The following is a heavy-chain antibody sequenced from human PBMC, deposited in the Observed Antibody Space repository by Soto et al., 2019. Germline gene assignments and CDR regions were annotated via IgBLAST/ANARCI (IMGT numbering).Heavy chain of an antibody. CDR2: LYPGDPGT. Sequence: GESLKISCKGSGYSFTSYWIAWVRQMPGRGLEWMGILYPGDPGTRYSPSFQGQVTISADKSIGTAYLQWSSLKASDSAIYYCARGSFRADFDIWGQGTMVT. CDR1: GYSFTSYW. V-gene: IGHV5-51*01. CDR3: ARGSFRADFDI. J-gene: IGHJ3*02. D-gene: IGHD3-10*01.